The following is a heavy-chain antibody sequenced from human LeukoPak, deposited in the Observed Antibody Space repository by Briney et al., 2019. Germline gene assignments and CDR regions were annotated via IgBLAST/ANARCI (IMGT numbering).Heavy chain of an antibody. J-gene: IGHJ3*02. CDR3: ARGILTGPIYAFDN. CDR1: GGSISSYY. Sequence: PSETLSLTCTVSGGSISSYYWSWIRQPPGKGLEWIGHIYYSGSTNYNPSLKSRVTISVDTSKNQFSLKLSSVTAADTAVYYCARGILTGPIYAFDNWGQGTMVTVSS. D-gene: IGHD3-9*01. V-gene: IGHV4-59*01. CDR2: IYYSGST.